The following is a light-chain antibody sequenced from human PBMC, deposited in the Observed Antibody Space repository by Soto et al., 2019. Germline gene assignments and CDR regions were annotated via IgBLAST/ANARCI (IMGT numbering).Light chain of an antibody. J-gene: IGKJ2*01. CDR1: QGITDY. CDR2: AAS. Sequence: DIQMIQSPSSLSASVGDRVTITCRASQGITDYLAWYQQKPGKVPKLLIYAASTLKSGVPSRFSGSGSGTDFTLTISSLQPEDVATYYGQKYNRAPYSVVQGPKLEIK. CDR3: QKYNRAPYS. V-gene: IGKV1-27*01.